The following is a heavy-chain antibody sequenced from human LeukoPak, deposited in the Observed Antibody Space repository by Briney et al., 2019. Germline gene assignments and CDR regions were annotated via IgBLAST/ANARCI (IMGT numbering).Heavy chain of an antibody. Sequence: ASVKVSCKASGYTFTSYYMHWVRQAPGQGLEWMGIINPSGGSTSYAQKFQGRVTMTRDTFTSTDYMELSSLRSEDTAVYYCAGDQVGVYNSTGDWFDPWGQGTLVTVSS. CDR3: AGDQVGVYNSTGDWFDP. V-gene: IGHV1-46*01. CDR2: INPSGGST. J-gene: IGHJ5*01. CDR1: GYTFTSYY. D-gene: IGHD3-22*01.